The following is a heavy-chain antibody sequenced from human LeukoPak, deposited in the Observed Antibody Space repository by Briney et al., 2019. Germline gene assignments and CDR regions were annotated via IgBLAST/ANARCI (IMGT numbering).Heavy chain of an antibody. CDR3: AVCPGYERYYYYYMDV. CDR1: GGTLSIYA. CDR2: VIPIFGTA. Sequence: GASVKVSCNASGGTLSIYAISWVRQAPGQGLAWIGGVIPIFGTANYAQKFQGRVTITTDESTSTAYMELSSLRSEDTAVYYCAVCPGYERYYYYYMDVWGKGTTVTVSS. D-gene: IGHD1-1*01. J-gene: IGHJ6*03. V-gene: IGHV1-69*05.